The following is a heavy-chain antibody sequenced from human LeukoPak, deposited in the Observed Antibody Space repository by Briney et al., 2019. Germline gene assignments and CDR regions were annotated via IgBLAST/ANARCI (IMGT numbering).Heavy chain of an antibody. V-gene: IGHV4-39*01. CDR3: ARFIHLGEYKHYFDY. CDR1: GGSISSNFYY. CDR2: IYYRGST. Sequence: SETLSLTCTVSGGSISSNFYYWGWIRQPPGKGLEWIGNIYYRGSTYYNPSLKSRVTISVDTSKDQFSLKLTPVTAADTAVYYCARFIHLGEYKHYFDYWGQGTLVTVSS. D-gene: IGHD3-16*01. J-gene: IGHJ4*02.